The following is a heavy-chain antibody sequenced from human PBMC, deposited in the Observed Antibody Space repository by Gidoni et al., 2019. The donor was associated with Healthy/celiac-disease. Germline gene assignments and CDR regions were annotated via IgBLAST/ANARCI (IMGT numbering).Heavy chain of an antibody. V-gene: IGHV4-39*01. CDR1: GCSISSSSYY. Sequence: QLHLQASGTGLVKPSETLSLTCPVSGCSISSSSYYLGWIRQPPGKGLVLIGSIYYSGSTYYNSSLKSRVTISVDTSKNQFSLKLSSVTAADTAVYYCAREPGYSSGWYWFCDYWGQGTLVTVSS. CDR2: IYYSGST. D-gene: IGHD6-19*01. CDR3: AREPGYSSGWYWFCDY. J-gene: IGHJ4*02.